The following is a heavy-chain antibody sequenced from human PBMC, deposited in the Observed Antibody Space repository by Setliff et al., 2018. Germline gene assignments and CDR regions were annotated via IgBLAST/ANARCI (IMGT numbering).Heavy chain of an antibody. CDR1: GYSFSNFW. CDR2: IYPGDSDT. D-gene: IGHD6-19*01. Sequence: GESLKISCKGSGYSFSNFWIGWVRQMPGKGLEWMGIIYPGDSDTRYSPSFQGQVSISADKSISTAYLQWSSLKAADTAVYYCVRSGWYPKYDYWGQGTLVTVSS. J-gene: IGHJ4*02. V-gene: IGHV5-51*01. CDR3: VRSGWYPKYDY.